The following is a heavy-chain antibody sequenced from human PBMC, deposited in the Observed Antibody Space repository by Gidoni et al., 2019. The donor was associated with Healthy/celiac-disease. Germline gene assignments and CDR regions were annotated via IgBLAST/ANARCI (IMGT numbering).Heavy chain of an antibody. D-gene: IGHD6-19*01. CDR2: ISSSSSTI. J-gene: IGHJ1*01. CDR3: ARTFSTGYSSGWYPEYFQH. CDR1: GFPFSSYS. V-gene: IGHV3-48*01. Sequence: EVQLVESGGGLVQPGGSLRLSCAASGFPFSSYSMNWVRQAPGKGLEWVSYISSSSSTIYYADSVKGRFTISRDNAKNSLYLQMNSLRAEDTAVYYCARTFSTGYSSGWYPEYFQHWGQGTLVTVSS.